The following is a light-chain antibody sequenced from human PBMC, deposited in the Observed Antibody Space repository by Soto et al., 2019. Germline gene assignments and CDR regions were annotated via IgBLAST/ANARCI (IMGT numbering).Light chain of an antibody. V-gene: IGLV2-23*01. CDR2: EGS. J-gene: IGLJ2*01. Sequence: QSALTQPASVSGSPGQSITISCTGTSSDIGGYILVSWYQQEPGKAPKLMIYEGSKRPSGVSNRFSGSKSGNTASLTISGLQAEDEAHYYCAAWDDSLKALVFGGGTKLTVL. CDR1: SSDIGGYIL. CDR3: AAWDDSLKALV.